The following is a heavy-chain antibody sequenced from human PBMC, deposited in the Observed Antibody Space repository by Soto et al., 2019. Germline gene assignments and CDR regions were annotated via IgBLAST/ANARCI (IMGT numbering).Heavy chain of an antibody. CDR3: ARAPAGRPTHYDFWSGYLDY. Sequence: SETLSLTCTVSGGSLSSFYWSWLRQPPGKGLEWIGYIYYSGSTNYNPSLKSRVTISVDTSKNQFSLKLSSVTAADTAVYYCARAPAGRPTHYDFWSGYLDYWGQGTLVTVSS. CDR1: GGSLSSFY. V-gene: IGHV4-59*01. J-gene: IGHJ4*02. D-gene: IGHD3-3*01. CDR2: IYYSGST.